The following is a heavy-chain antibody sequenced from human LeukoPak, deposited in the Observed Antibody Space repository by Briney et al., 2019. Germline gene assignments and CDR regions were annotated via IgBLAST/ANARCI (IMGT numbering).Heavy chain of an antibody. J-gene: IGHJ5*02. Sequence: GASVKVSCKASGGTSSSYAISWVRQAPGQGLEWMGGIIPIFGTANYAQKFQGRVTITADESTSTAYMELSSLRSEDTAVYYCARSVDTAMVTGWFDPWGQGTLVTVSS. CDR1: GGTSSSYA. V-gene: IGHV1-69*01. CDR2: IIPIFGTA. CDR3: ARSVDTAMVTGWFDP. D-gene: IGHD5-18*01.